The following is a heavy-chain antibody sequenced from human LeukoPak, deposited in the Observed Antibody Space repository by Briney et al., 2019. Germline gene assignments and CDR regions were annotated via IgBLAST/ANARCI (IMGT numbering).Heavy chain of an antibody. J-gene: IGHJ6*02. D-gene: IGHD1-26*01. CDR3: ARGGSYPGDYYYYGMDV. Sequence: ASVTVSCKASGYTFTSYGISWVRQAPGQGLEWMGWISAYNGNTNYAQKLQGRVTMTTDTSTSTAYMELRSLRSDDTAVYYCARGGSYPGDYYYYGMDVWGQGTTVTVSS. CDR1: GYTFTSYG. CDR2: ISAYNGNT. V-gene: IGHV1-18*01.